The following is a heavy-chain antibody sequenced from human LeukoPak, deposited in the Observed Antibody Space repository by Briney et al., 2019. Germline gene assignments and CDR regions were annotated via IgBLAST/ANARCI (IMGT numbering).Heavy chain of an antibody. CDR1: GGSFSGYY. D-gene: IGHD2-2*01. V-gene: IGHV4-34*01. CDR3: ARVYCCSTSCYAGD. Sequence: SETLSLTCAVYGGSFSGYYWSWIRQPPGKGLEWIGEINHSGSTNYNPSLKSRVTISVDTSKNQFSLKLSSVTAADTAVYYCARVYCCSTSCYAGDWGQGTLVTVS. J-gene: IGHJ4*02. CDR2: INHSGST.